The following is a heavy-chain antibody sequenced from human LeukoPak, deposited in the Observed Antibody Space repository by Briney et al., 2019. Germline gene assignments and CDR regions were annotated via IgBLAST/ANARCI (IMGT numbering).Heavy chain of an antibody. CDR3: ARRPINCIIANCYVDY. V-gene: IGHV1-2*02. Sequence: ASVKVSCKASAYTFTNFYIHWVRQAPGQGLEWMWWMNPNSGDTSYAREFQDRVTMTRDTSLNTAYMELSRLRSDDTAVYFCARRPINCIIANCYVDYWGQGTLVTVSS. CDR2: MNPNSGDT. D-gene: IGHD3-3*02. J-gene: IGHJ4*02. CDR1: AYTFTNFY.